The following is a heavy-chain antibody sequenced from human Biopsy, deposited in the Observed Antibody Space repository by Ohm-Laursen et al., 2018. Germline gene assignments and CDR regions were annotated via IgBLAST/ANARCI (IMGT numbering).Heavy chain of an antibody. J-gene: IGHJ4*01. CDR1: GGSISGYY. CDR3: ARSGQWARYYFDY. Sequence: TLSLTCAVSGGSISGYYWSWIRQPPGKGLEWIGEINHRGYTDYNASLKGRVTISVDTSKNQLSLNLTSANAADTAVFYCARSGQWARYYFDYWGHGTLVTVSP. CDR2: INHRGYT. D-gene: IGHD6-19*01. V-gene: IGHV4-34*01.